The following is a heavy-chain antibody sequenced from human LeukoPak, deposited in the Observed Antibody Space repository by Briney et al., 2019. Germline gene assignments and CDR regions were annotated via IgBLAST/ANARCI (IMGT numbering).Heavy chain of an antibody. CDR2: IYPSDSDT. J-gene: IGHJ6*03. Sequence: GESLKISCKGSAHIFTSQWIGWVRQMPGKGLEWMGIIYPSDSDTRYSPSFQGQVTISADKSISTAYLQWSSLQASDTAIYYCAGQTTGTTSYYYMDIWGKGTTVTVSS. D-gene: IGHD1-7*01. V-gene: IGHV5-51*01. CDR1: AHIFTSQW. CDR3: AGQTTGTTSYYYMDI.